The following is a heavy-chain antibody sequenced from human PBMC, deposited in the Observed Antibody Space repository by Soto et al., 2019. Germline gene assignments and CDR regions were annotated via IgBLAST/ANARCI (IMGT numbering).Heavy chain of an antibody. CDR1: GFSLSTSGMC. Sequence: SGPTLVNPTQPLTLTCTFSGFSLSTSGMCVSWIRQPPGKALEWLALIDWDDDKYYSTSLKTRLTISKDTSKNQVVLTMTNMDPVDTATYYCARTPYSGSYRLFDYWGQGTLVTVSS. D-gene: IGHD1-26*01. J-gene: IGHJ4*02. CDR3: ARTPYSGSYRLFDY. CDR2: IDWDDDK. V-gene: IGHV2-70*01.